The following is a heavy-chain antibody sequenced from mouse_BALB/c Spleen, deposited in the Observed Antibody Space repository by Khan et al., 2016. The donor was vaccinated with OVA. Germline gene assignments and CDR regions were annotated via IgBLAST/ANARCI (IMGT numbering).Heavy chain of an antibody. CDR2: IDPANGNT. CDR3: ARDGNYYYAMDY. CDR1: GFNIKDTF. Sequence: VQLKQSGAELVKPGASVKLSCTASGFNIKDTFMHWVKQRPEQGLEWIGRIDPANGNTKYDPKFQGKATITADTSSNTAYLQLSSLTSEDTAVYYCARDGNYYYAMDYWGQGTSVTVSS. D-gene: IGHD2-1*01. J-gene: IGHJ4*01. V-gene: IGHV14-3*02.